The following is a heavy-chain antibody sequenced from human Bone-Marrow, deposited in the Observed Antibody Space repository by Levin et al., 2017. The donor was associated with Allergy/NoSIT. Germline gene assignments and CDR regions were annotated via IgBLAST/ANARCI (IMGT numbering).Heavy chain of an antibody. CDR3: ARDTLASPYDGVPYYFDH. D-gene: IGHD2-8*01. CDR2: VSFDGDKK. J-gene: IGHJ4*02. Sequence: PGGSLRLSCAASGFPFNSFAMNWIRQAPGKGLEWVASVSFDGDKKYYTDSVKGRFTILRANSKNTLDLQMNSLTDQATGRYYCARDTLASPYDGVPYYFDHWGQGTLVTVSS. V-gene: IGHV3-30*03. CDR1: GFPFNSFA.